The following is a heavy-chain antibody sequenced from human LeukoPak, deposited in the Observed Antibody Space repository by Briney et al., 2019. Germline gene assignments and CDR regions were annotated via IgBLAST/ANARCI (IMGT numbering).Heavy chain of an antibody. CDR1: GGSISSYY. Sequence: SETLSLTCAVSGGSISSYYWSWIRQPPGKGLEWIGYIYYSGSTNYNPSLKSRVTISVDTSKNQFSLKLSSVTAADTAVYYCARFSSLIDYWGQGTLVTVSS. D-gene: IGHD2-15*01. V-gene: IGHV4-59*01. J-gene: IGHJ4*02. CDR2: IYYSGST. CDR3: ARFSSLIDY.